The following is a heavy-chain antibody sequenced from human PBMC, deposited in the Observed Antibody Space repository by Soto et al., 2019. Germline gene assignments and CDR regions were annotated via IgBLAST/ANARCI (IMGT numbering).Heavy chain of an antibody. J-gene: IGHJ6*02. D-gene: IGHD6-13*01. V-gene: IGHV5-10-1*01. Sequence: PGESLKISCKGSGYSFTSYWISWVRQMPGKGLEWMGRIDPSDSYTNYSPSFQGHVTISADKSISTAYLQWSSLKASDTAMYYCASHLAAADPVYYYYYYGMDVWGQGTTVTVSS. CDR3: ASHLAAADPVYYYYYYGMDV. CDR2: IDPSDSYT. CDR1: GYSFTSYW.